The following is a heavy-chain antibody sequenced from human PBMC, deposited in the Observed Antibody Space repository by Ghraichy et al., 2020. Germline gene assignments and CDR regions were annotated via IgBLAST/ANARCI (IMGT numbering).Heavy chain of an antibody. CDR3: VRGGGNFAF. CDR2: IKEDGSQE. V-gene: IGHV3-7*01. Sequence: GGSLRLSCAASGFTFSTFWMSWVRQAPGKGLEWVANIKEDGSQEYYVDSVKGRFTISRDNAKNSLYLHMNSLRAEDTAVYYCVRGGGNFAFWGPGTLVTVSS. CDR1: GFTFSTFW. D-gene: IGHD3-16*01. J-gene: IGHJ4*02.